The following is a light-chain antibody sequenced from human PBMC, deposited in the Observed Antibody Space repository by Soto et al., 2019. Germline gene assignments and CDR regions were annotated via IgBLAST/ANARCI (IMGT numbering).Light chain of an antibody. CDR2: DNI. CDR1: SSNIGNNY. CDR3: GTWDTSLSAVV. J-gene: IGLJ2*01. Sequence: QSVLTQPPSVSAAPGQMVTISCSGSSSNIGNNYVSWYQQLPGTAPKLLIYDNIERPSGIPDRFSGSKSGTSATLGITGLQTGDDADYYCGTWDTSLSAVVFGGGTKVTVL. V-gene: IGLV1-51*01.